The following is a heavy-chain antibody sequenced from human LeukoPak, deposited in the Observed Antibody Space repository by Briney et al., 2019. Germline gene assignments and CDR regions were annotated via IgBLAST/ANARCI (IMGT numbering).Heavy chain of an antibody. CDR3: ATFTYYDFWSGYPADDY. D-gene: IGHD3-3*01. CDR2: IYYSGST. Sequence: PSETLSLTCTVSGGSISSSSYYWGWIRQPPGKGLEWIGSIYYSGSTYYNPSLKSRVTISVDTPKNQFSLKLSSVTAADTAVYYCATFTYYDFWSGYPADDYWGQGTLVTVSS. CDR1: GGSISSSSYY. V-gene: IGHV4-39*01. J-gene: IGHJ4*02.